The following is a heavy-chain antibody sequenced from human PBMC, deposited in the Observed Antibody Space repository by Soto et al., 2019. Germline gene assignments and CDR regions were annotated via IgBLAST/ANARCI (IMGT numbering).Heavy chain of an antibody. D-gene: IGHD3-22*01. CDR1: GGSVSSGSYC. J-gene: IGHJ4*02. Sequence: QVQLQESGPGLVKPSETLSLSCTVSGGSVSSGSYCWSCIRQPAGKGLERIGYIYYSWSTNYNTSLKSRVTISVDTSKNQFSLKLSYVTAADTAVYYCAIVGWEDDSSGSFDYWGQGTLVTVSS. V-gene: IGHV4-61*01. CDR3: AIVGWEDDSSGSFDY. CDR2: IYYSWST.